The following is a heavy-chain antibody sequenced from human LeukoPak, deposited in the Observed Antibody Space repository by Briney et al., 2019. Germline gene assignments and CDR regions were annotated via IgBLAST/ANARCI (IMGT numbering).Heavy chain of an antibody. CDR2: ISYGGSKK. CDR3: AKDLAGGWYGLDD. J-gene: IGHJ4*02. Sequence: GRSLRLSCAASGFTFSSYAMLWVRQAPGKELEGVADISYGGSKKYYADSVKGPFTISRDNSKNTLDLQMNSLRAEDTAVYYCAKDLAGGWYGLDDWGQGTLVTVSS. CDR1: GFTFSSYA. D-gene: IGHD6-19*01. V-gene: IGHV3-30-3*01.